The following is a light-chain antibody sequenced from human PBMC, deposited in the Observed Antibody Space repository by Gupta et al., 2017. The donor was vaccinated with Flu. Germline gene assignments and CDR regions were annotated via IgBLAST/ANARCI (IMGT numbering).Light chain of an antibody. CDR3: QQYDAWPPWT. J-gene: IGKJ1*01. Sequence: DRATLYCRASQMVSTNLAWYQQKPGQAPRLLIFGASTRATGIPARFSGSGSGTEFTLTIGSLQSEDFAVYYCQQYDAWPPWTFGQGTKV. CDR1: QMVSTN. CDR2: GAS. V-gene: IGKV3-15*01.